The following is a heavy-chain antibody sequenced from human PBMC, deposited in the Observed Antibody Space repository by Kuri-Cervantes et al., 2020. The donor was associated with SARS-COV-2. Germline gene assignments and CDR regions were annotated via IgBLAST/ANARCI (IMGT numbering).Heavy chain of an antibody. CDR3: ARDGGYCTLTTRYSYWYFDL. Sequence: GGSLRLSCAASGLTVRSYSMNWVRQSPGKGLEWVASITSDSRYIYYAGSVKGRFTISRDNAKNSLYLEMNSLRAEDTAVYYCARDGGYCTLTTRYSYWYFDLWGRGTLVTVSS. J-gene: IGHJ2*01. V-gene: IGHV3-21*01. CDR1: GLTVRSYS. D-gene: IGHD2-2*01. CDR2: ITSDSRYI.